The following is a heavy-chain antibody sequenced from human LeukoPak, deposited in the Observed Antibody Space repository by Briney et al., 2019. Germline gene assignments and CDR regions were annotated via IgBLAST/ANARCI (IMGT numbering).Heavy chain of an antibody. CDR3: ARSYCTGSTCPRRWFDP. D-gene: IGHD2-8*02. V-gene: IGHV4-39*01. CDR2: IHYSGSA. J-gene: IGHJ5*02. Sequence: SETLSLTCTVSAASISDSDYYWGWIRQAPGKALEWIGNIHYSGSAYYNPSLESRVTLDVDTSQNQVSLRLTPVTAADTAVYFCARSYCTGSTCPRRWFDPWGQGTLVTVSS. CDR1: AASISDSDYY.